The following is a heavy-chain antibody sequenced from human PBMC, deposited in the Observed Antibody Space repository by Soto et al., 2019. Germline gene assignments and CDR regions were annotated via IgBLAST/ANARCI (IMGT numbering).Heavy chain of an antibody. D-gene: IGHD6-19*01. V-gene: IGHV1-69*13. CDR1: GGTFSNYA. CDR3: ATDLGGSGWLSDFFDF. CDR2: IIPTLRAT. Sequence: EASVKVSCKASGGTFSNYAFSWVRQAPGQGLEWLGGIIPTLRATNYAQKFQGRVTISADESTSTAYMEVSSLRSEDTATYYCATDLGGSGWLSDFFDFWGQGTQVTVSS. J-gene: IGHJ4*02.